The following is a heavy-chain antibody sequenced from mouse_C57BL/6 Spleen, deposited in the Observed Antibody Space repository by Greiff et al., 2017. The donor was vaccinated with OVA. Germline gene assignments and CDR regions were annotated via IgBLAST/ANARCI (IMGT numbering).Heavy chain of an antibody. D-gene: IGHD2-14*01. V-gene: IGHV3-6*01. CDR1: GYSITSGYY. CDR3: ARRGTDWYFDV. Sequence: ESGPGLVKPSQSLSLTCSVTGYSITSGYYWNWIRQFPGNKLEWMGYISYDGSNKYNPSLKNRISITRDTSKNQFFLKLNSVTTEDTATYYCARRGTDWYFDVWGTGTTVTVSS. CDR2: ISYDGSN. J-gene: IGHJ1*03.